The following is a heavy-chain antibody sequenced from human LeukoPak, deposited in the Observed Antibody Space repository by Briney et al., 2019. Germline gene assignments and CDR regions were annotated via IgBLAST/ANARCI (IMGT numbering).Heavy chain of an antibody. V-gene: IGHV1-18*01. D-gene: IGHD3-10*01. J-gene: IGHJ6*02. CDR3: ARDLRGFVGSVRGGYYYYPVDV. CDR1: GYTFTNYP. Sequence: GASVKVSCKASGYTFTNYPINWVRQAPGQGLEWMGWISTYNGNTIYAQSLQEKIIMTTDTSTRTAYMELKSLTSDDTAVYYCARDLRGFVGSVRGGYYYYPVDVWGQGTTVTVSS. CDR2: ISTYNGNT.